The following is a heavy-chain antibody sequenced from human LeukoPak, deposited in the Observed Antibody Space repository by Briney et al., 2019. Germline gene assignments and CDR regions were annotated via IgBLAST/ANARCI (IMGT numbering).Heavy chain of an antibody. V-gene: IGHV3-20*04. J-gene: IGHJ4*02. CDR1: GFTFDDYG. Sequence: GGSLRLSCAASGFTFDDYGMSWVRQAPGKGLEWVSGINWNGGSTSYAESLKGRFTISRDNAKNSLYPKMNSLRAEDKALYYCARAIYNAGYSRRKVLYLDYWGQGTLVTVSS. CDR3: ARAIYNAGYSRRKVLYLDY. D-gene: IGHD6-13*01. CDR2: INWNGGST.